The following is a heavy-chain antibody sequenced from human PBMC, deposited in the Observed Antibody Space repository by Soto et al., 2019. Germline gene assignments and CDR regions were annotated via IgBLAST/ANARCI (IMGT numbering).Heavy chain of an antibody. CDR2: INPSGGST. CDR1: GYTFTSYY. CDR3: AGPGYCISTSCSNDFDY. D-gene: IGHD2-2*01. V-gene: IGHV1-46*01. J-gene: IGHJ4*02. Sequence: ASVKVSCKASGYTFTSYYMHWVRQAPGQGLEWMGIINPSGGSTSYAQKFQGRVTMTRDTSTSTVYMELSSLRSEDTAVYYCAGPGYCISTSCSNDFDYWGQGTLVTVSS.